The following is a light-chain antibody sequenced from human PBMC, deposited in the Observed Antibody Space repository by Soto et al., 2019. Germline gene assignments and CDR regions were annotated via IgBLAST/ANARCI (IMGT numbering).Light chain of an antibody. V-gene: IGKV1-39*01. CDR3: QQANSFPLT. CDR1: QNIRTY. Sequence: DIQMTQSPYSLSASVGDSVTITCRASQNIRTYLNWYQQKPGRAPKLLIHSASALPSGVPSRFSGSGSGTEFTLTMSGLQPEDFATYYCQQANSFPLTFGGGTKVEIK. CDR2: SAS. J-gene: IGKJ4*01.